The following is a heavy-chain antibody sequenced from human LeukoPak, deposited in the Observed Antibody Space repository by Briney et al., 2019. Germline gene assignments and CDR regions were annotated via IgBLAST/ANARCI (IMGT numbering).Heavy chain of an antibody. J-gene: IGHJ1*01. D-gene: IGHD2-2*01. Sequence: GGSLRLSCAASGLPVRPSSMSWVRQAPGKGLEWVSVIYSTGSTYYEDSVNGRFTISRDTSKSTVHLQLNRLRVEDTAVYYCASAREYCINSNCYEYFQDWGQGTLVTVSS. CDR1: GLPVRPSS. V-gene: IGHV3-53*01. CDR3: ASAREYCINSNCYEYFQD. CDR2: IYSTGST.